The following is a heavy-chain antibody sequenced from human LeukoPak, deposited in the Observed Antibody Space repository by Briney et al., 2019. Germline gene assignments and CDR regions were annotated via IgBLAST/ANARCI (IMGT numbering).Heavy chain of an antibody. Sequence: GGSLRLSCAASGFTFSSYSMNWVRQAPGKGLEWVSSISSSSSYIYYADSVKGRFTISRDNAKNSLYLQMNSLRAEDTAVYYCAREHYGYVWGSYCCFDNWGQRKMVTGSS. V-gene: IGHV3-21*04. CDR3: AREHYGYVWGSYCCFDN. CDR1: GFTFSSYS. D-gene: IGHD3-16*02. CDR2: ISSSSSYI. J-gene: IGHJ3*02.